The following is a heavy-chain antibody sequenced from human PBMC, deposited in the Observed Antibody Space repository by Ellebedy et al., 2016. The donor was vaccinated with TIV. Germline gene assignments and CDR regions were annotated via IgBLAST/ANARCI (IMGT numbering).Heavy chain of an antibody. J-gene: IGHJ3*02. V-gene: IGHV3-23*01. D-gene: IGHD2-2*01. CDR1: GFTFVSFA. CDR3: ARAHPTTYCGSSSCYLHAFDI. CDR2: VSGRGGAT. Sequence: GESLKISCVGSGFTFVSFAMSWVRQVPGKGLEWVSAVSGRGGATYYADSVLGRFTTSTDSSKNKLYLEMNSLRAEDTGVYFCARAHPTTYCGSSSCYLHAFDIWGQGTMVTVSS.